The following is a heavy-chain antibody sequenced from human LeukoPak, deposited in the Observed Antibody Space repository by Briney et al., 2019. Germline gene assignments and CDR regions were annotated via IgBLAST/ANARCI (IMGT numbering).Heavy chain of an antibody. Sequence: ASVKVSCKVSGYTLTELSMHWVRQAPGKGLEWMGGFDPEDGETIHAQKFQGRVTMTEDTSTDTAYMELSSLRSEDTAVYYCASPDYYGSGSYYSLDYWGQGTLVTVSS. CDR2: FDPEDGET. D-gene: IGHD3-10*01. CDR3: ASPDYYGSGSYYSLDY. CDR1: GYTLTELS. V-gene: IGHV1-24*01. J-gene: IGHJ4*02.